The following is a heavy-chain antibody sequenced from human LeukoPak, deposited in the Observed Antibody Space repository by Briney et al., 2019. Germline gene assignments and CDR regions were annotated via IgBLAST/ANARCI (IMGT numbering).Heavy chain of an antibody. D-gene: IGHD6-19*01. V-gene: IGHV1-24*01. CDR1: GYTLTELS. CDR3: ATDRGSGWLRSFDY. Sequence: ASVKVSFKVSGYTLTELSMHWVRQAPGKGLEWMGGFDPEDGETIYAQKFQGRVTMTEDTSTDTAYMELSSLRSEDTAVYYCATDRGSGWLRSFDYWGQGTLVTVSS. J-gene: IGHJ4*02. CDR2: FDPEDGET.